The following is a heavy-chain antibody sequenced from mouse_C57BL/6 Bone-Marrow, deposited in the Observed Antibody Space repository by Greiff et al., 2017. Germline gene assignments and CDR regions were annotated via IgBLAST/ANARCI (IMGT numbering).Heavy chain of an antibody. D-gene: IGHD1-1*01. CDR1: GYTFTSYT. J-gene: IGHJ3*01. CDR2: INPSSGYT. CDR3: ARGPLIYYYGSNVSWFAD. Sequence: QVQLQQSGAELARPGASVKMSCKASGYTFTSYTLHWVKQRPGQGLEWIGYINPSSGYTKYNQKFKDKATLTADKSSSTAYMQLSSLTYEDSAVYYCARGPLIYYYGSNVSWFADWGKGTLVTVSA. V-gene: IGHV1-4*01.